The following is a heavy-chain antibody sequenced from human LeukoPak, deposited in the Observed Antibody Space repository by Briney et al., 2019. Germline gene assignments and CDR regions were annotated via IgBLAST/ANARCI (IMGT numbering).Heavy chain of an antibody. CDR2: IYYSGST. D-gene: IGHD5-12*01. J-gene: IGHJ3*02. Sequence: SETVSLTCTVSGASVSNNNYYWGWIRQSPGKGLEWIASIYYSGSTYYNPSLESRVTISVDTSKNQLSLKLNSVTAADTAVYYCAPGGYIGYGHAFDIWGQGTMVTVSS. V-gene: IGHV4-39*07. CDR3: APGGYIGYGHAFDI. CDR1: GASVSNNNYY.